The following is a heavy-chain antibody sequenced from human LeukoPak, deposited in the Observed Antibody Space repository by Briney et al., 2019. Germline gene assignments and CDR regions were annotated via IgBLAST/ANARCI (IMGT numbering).Heavy chain of an antibody. CDR1: GASFSGYY. CDR3: ARVDRDGYNYFDY. J-gene: IGHJ4*02. V-gene: IGHV4-34*01. D-gene: IGHD5-24*01. Sequence: PSETLSLTCAVYGASFSGYYCSWIRQPPGKGLEWIGEINHSGSTTYNPSLKSRITISVDTSKNQFSLKLSSVTAADTAVYYCARVDRDGYNYFDYWGQGTLVTVSS. CDR2: INHSGST.